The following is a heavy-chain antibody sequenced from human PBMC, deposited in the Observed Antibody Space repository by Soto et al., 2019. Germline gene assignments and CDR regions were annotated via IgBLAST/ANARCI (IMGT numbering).Heavy chain of an antibody. Sequence: EVQLVESGGGLVQPGGSLRLSCAASGFTFSSYAMHWVRQAPGKGLEYVSAISSNGGSTYYANSVKGRFTISRDNSKNTLYLQTGSLRAEDMAVYYCARTIVGATTYAFDIWGQGTMVTVYS. D-gene: IGHD1-26*01. V-gene: IGHV3-64*01. CDR2: ISSNGGST. CDR1: GFTFSSYA. CDR3: ARTIVGATTYAFDI. J-gene: IGHJ3*02.